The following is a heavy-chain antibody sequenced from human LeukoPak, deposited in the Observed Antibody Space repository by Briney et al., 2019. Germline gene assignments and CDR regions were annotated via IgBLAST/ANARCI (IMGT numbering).Heavy chain of an antibody. CDR2: INTDGSTT. D-gene: IGHD2-8*02. CDR1: GFTFSNYY. CDR3: VRYCPAPA. Sequence: TGGSLRLSCAASGFTFSNYYMHWVRQAPGEGLVWISGINTDGSTTHYGDSVKGRFTISRDNARNTLYLLMSSLRAEDSAIYYCVRYCPAPAWGQGTLVTVAS. J-gene: IGHJ4*02. V-gene: IGHV3-74*01.